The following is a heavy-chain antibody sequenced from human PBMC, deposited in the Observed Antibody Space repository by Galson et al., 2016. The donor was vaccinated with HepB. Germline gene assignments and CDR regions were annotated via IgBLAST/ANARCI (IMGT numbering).Heavy chain of an antibody. V-gene: IGHV3-23*01. Sequence: SLRLSCAASGFIFSTYAMSWVRQAPGKGLELVSGITGGGGTTHYADSVKGRFTISRENSKSTLHLQMNSLRAEDTAIYYCAKALAPYCSGGSCFRGFDSWGRGTLATVSS. D-gene: IGHD2-8*02. CDR2: ITGGGGTT. J-gene: IGHJ4*02. CDR1: GFIFSTYA. CDR3: AKALAPYCSGGSCFRGFDS.